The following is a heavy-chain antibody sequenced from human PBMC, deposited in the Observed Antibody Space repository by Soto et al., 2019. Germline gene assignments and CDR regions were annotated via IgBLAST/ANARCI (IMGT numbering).Heavy chain of an antibody. CDR2: IIPIFGTA. CDR3: ARDGYDSSGLYYFDY. J-gene: IGHJ4*02. D-gene: IGHD3-22*01. V-gene: IGHV1-69*13. Sequence: ASVKVSCKASGGTFSSYAISWVRQAPGQGLEWMGGIIPIFGTANYAQKFQGRVTITADESTSTAYMELSSLRSEDTAVYYCARDGYDSSGLYYFDYWGQGTLVTVSS. CDR1: GGTFSSYA.